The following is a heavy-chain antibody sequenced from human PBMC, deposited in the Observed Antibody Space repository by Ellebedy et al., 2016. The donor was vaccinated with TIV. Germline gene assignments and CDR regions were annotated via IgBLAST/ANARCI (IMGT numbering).Heavy chain of an antibody. Sequence: GESLKISCKGSGYSFSTFWVIWVRQRPGKGLESMGRIDPSDSYTNYSPSFQGHVTMSADTSISTAYREWSSLKASDTAIYYCARYSGSYGGYDYWGQGTLVTVSS. D-gene: IGHD1-26*01. J-gene: IGHJ4*02. CDR1: GYSFSTFW. CDR3: ARYSGSYGGYDY. CDR2: IDPSDSYT. V-gene: IGHV5-10-1*01.